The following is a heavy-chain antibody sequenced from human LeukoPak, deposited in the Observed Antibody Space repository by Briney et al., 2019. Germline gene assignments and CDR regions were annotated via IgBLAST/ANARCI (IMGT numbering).Heavy chain of an antibody. CDR3: AKGLGTRTFDY. V-gene: IGHV3-9*01. CDR2: ISWNSGSI. Sequence: GGSLRLSCAASGFTFDDYAMPWVRQAPGKGLEWVSGISWNSGSIGYADSVKGRFTISRDNAKNSLYLQMNSLRAEDTALYYCAKGLGTRTFDYWGQGTLVTVSS. D-gene: IGHD7-27*01. CDR1: GFTFDDYA. J-gene: IGHJ4*02.